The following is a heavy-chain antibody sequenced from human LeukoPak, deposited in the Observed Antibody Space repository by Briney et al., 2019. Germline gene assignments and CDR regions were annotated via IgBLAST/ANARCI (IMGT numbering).Heavy chain of an antibody. J-gene: IGHJ6*02. V-gene: IGHV4-59*01. CDR1: GGSINSYY. D-gene: IGHD3-10*01. Sequence: PSETLSLTCTVSGGSINSYYWTWIRQPPGKGLEWIWYIYYSGSTHYNPSLNSRVTISMDTSKNHFSLKLSSVNAAVTAIYYCARTSRHFYGSGSNLTPWPADMDVWGQGTKVTVSS. CDR2: IYYSGST. CDR3: ARTSRHFYGSGSNLTPWPADMDV.